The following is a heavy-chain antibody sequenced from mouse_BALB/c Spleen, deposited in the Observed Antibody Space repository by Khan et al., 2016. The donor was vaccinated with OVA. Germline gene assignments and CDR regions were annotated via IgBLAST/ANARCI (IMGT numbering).Heavy chain of an antibody. CDR2: IWGDGST. D-gene: IGHD2-3*01. CDR1: GFSLTTYG. J-gene: IGHJ4*01. Sequence: VQLQESGPGLVAPSQSLSITCTVSGFSLTTYGVNWIRQPPGKGLEWLGVIWGDGSTNYHSALISRLSISKDNSKSQVILKLNSLQTDDTATYYCAKWGDGFTYAMDYWGQGTSVTVSS. V-gene: IGHV2-3*01. CDR3: AKWGDGFTYAMDY.